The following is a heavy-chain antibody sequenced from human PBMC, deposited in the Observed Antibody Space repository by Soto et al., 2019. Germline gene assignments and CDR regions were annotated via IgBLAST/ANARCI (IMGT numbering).Heavy chain of an antibody. CDR2: IYWDDDK. CDR1: GFSLSTSGVS. Sequence: QITLKESGPTLVKPTQTLTLTCTFSGFSLSTSGVSMGWIRQPPGKALEWLALIYWDDDKRYSPSLKSRPTIXQXXSQDPVALTMPDMDPVDTATYSGAYSPEVLGPIHYRGQGTLVTVSS. J-gene: IGHJ4*02. CDR3: AYSPEVLGPIHY. D-gene: IGHD2-21*01. V-gene: IGHV2-5*02.